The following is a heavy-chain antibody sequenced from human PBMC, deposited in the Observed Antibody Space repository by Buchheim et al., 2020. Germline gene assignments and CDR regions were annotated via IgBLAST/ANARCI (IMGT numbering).Heavy chain of an antibody. V-gene: IGHV4-4*02. CDR1: GGSISSSNW. D-gene: IGHD6-6*01. CDR3: ARAGVKYSSSSPPYYYYGMDV. Sequence: QVQLQESGPGLVKPSGTLSLTCAVPGGSISSSNWWSWVRQPPGKGLEWIGEIYHSGSTNYNPSLKSRVTLSVDKSKNQFPPKLSSVTAADTAVYYWARAGVKYSSSSPPYYYYGMDVWGQGTT. J-gene: IGHJ6*02. CDR2: IYHSGST.